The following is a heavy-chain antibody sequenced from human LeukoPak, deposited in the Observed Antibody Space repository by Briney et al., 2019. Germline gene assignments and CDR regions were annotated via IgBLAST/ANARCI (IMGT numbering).Heavy chain of an antibody. CDR1: GFSFSSYW. V-gene: IGHV3-74*01. Sequence: GGSLRLSCGASGFSFSSYWMHWVRQAPGKGLVWVSRISSDGSSTSHADSVKGRFTISRDNSKNTLYLQMNSLRAEDTAVYYCAKDPAYYYYGMDVWGQGTTVTVSS. CDR3: AKDPAYYYYGMDV. CDR2: ISSDGSST. J-gene: IGHJ6*02.